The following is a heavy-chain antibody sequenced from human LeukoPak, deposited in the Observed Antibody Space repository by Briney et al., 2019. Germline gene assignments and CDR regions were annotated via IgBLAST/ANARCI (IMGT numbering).Heavy chain of an antibody. Sequence: ASVKVSCKASGYTFTSYYMHWVRQAPGQGLEWMGIINPSGGSTSYAQKFQGRVTMTRDMSTSTVYMELSSLRSEDTAVYYCARGASTSCSGCFYYFDYWGQGTLVTVSS. CDR3: ARGASTSCSGCFYYFDY. CDR2: INPSGGST. CDR1: GYTFTSYY. D-gene: IGHD2-2*01. J-gene: IGHJ4*02. V-gene: IGHV1-46*01.